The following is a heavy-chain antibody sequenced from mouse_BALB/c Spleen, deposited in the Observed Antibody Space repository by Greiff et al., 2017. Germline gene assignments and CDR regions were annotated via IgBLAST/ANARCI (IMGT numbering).Heavy chain of an antibody. J-gene: IGHJ3*01. Sequence: VKLVESGPGLVAPSQSLSITCTVSGFSLTSYGVHWVRQPPGKGLEWLGVIWAGGSTNYNSALMSRLSISKDNSKSQVFLKMNSLQTDDTAMYYCARDNYGSSYWFAYWGQGTLVTVSA. D-gene: IGHD1-1*01. V-gene: IGHV2-9*02. CDR2: IWAGGST. CDR1: GFSLTSYG. CDR3: ARDNYGSSYWFAY.